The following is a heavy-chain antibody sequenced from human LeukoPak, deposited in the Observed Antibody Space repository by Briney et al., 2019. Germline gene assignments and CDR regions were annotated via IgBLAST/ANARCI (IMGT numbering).Heavy chain of an antibody. J-gene: IGHJ4*02. CDR3: ASMYSSSSYYFDY. CDR1: GGSISSGGYY. Sequence: SETLSLTCAVYGGSISSGGYYWSWIRQHPGAGLEWIGYIYYSGSTYYNPSLKSRVTISVDTSKSQFSLKLSSVTAADTAIYCCASMYSSSSYYFDYWGQGTLVTVSS. D-gene: IGHD6-13*01. V-gene: IGHV4-31*11. CDR2: IYYSGST.